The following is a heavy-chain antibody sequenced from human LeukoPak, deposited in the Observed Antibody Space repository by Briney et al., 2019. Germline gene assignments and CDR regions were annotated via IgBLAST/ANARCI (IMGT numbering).Heavy chain of an antibody. CDR3: ASQYCGGDCYNAFDI. J-gene: IGHJ3*02. Sequence: ASQTLSLTCTVSGGSISSGDYYWSWIRQPPGKGLEWIGYIYYSGSTYYNPSLKSRVTISVDTSKNQFSLELSSVTAADTAVYYCASQYCGGDCYNAFDIWGQGTMVTVSS. CDR2: IYYSGST. CDR1: GGSISSGDYY. V-gene: IGHV4-30-4*01. D-gene: IGHD2-21*02.